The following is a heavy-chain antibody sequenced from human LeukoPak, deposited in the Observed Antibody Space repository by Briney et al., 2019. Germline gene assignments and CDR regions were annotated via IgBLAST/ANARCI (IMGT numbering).Heavy chain of an antibody. D-gene: IGHD4-11*01. CDR3: AKDMLYSNYYYYYMDV. Sequence: GGSLRLSCAASGFTFSSYGMHWVRQAPGKGLEWVAFIRYDGSNKYYADPVKGRFTISRDNSKNTLYLQMNSLRAEDTAVYYCAKDMLYSNYYYYYMDVWGKGTTVTVSS. J-gene: IGHJ6*03. CDR2: IRYDGSNK. V-gene: IGHV3-30*02. CDR1: GFTFSSYG.